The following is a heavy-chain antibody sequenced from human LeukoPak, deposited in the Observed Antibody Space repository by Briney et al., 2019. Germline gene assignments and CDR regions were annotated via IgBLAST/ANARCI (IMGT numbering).Heavy chain of an antibody. J-gene: IGHJ4*02. CDR1: GGSISSSSYY. CDR3: ARGLTEDYPRAVYYFDY. Sequence: SETLSLTCTVSGGSISSSSYYWGWIRQPPGKGLEWIGSIYYSGSTYYNPSLKSRVTISVDTSKNQFSLKLSSVTAADTAVYYCARGLTEDYPRAVYYFDYWGQGTLVTVSS. CDR2: IYYSGST. V-gene: IGHV4-39*07. D-gene: IGHD4-11*01.